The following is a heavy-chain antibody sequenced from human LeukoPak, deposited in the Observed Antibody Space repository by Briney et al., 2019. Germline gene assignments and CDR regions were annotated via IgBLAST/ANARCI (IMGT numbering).Heavy chain of an antibody. V-gene: IGHV1-18*01. D-gene: IGHD3-16*01. CDR2: ISAYNGNT. Sequence: GASVKVSCKASGYTFTSYGISWVRQAPGQGLEWMGWISAYNGNTNYAQKLQGRVTMTTDTSTSTAYMELRGLRSDDTAVYYCALVNYDYVWGSYSYYFDYWGQGTLVTVSS. J-gene: IGHJ4*02. CDR3: ALVNYDYVWGSYSYYFDY. CDR1: GYTFTSYG.